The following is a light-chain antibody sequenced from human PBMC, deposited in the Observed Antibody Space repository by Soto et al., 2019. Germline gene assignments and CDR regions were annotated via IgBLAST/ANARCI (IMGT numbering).Light chain of an antibody. Sequence: QSVLTQPASVSGSPGQSITISCTGSNSDIGGYNYVSWYQQYPNKAPKLIIYDVTSRPSGVSNRFSGSKSGNTASLTISGLQAEDEADYYCSSKTTITPALFGGGTKVTVL. V-gene: IGLV2-14*01. CDR3: SSKTTITPAL. CDR2: DVT. CDR1: NSDIGGYNY. J-gene: IGLJ2*01.